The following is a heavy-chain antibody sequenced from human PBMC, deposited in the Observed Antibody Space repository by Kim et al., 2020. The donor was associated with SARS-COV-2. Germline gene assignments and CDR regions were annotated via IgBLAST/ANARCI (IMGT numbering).Heavy chain of an antibody. D-gene: IGHD3-3*01. Sequence: SETLSLTCTVSGGSVSSGSDYWSWIRQPPGKGLEWIGYIYYRGSTNYNPSLKSRVTISVDTSKNQFSLKLSSVTAADTAVYYCAREGVEWLLSYYGMDVWDQGTTVTVSS. CDR1: GGSVSSGSDY. V-gene: IGHV4-61*01. CDR3: AREGVEWLLSYYGMDV. J-gene: IGHJ6*02. CDR2: IYYRGST.